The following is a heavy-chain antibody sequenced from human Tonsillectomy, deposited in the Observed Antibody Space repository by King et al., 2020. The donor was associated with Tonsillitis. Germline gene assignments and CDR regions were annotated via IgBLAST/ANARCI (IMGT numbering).Heavy chain of an antibody. Sequence: VQLQESGPGLVKPSETLSLTCTVSGGPISSYYWSWIRQPAGKGLEWIGRIYTSGSTHYNPSLKSRVTMSVDTSKNQFSLKLSSVTAADTPVYYWARDRLAAAGTKYYYYGMDVWGQGPTVTVSS. D-gene: IGHD6-13*01. CDR3: ARDRLAAAGTKYYYYGMDV. CDR2: IYTSGST. V-gene: IGHV4-4*07. CDR1: GGPISSYY. J-gene: IGHJ6*02.